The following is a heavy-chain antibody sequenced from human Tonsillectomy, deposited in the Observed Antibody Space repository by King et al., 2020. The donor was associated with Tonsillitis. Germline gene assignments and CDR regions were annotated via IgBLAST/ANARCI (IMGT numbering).Heavy chain of an antibody. CDR1: EFTFSNAW. J-gene: IGHJ5*02. CDR3: TTDHPGYYPWEESWFDP. V-gene: IGHV3-15*01. D-gene: IGHD3-9*01. Sequence: VQLVESGGGLVKPGGSLRLSCAASEFTFSNAWMSWVRQAPGKGPEWVGRIKSKTDGGTTDYAVPVRGRFTISRDDSKDTLYLQMNNLKTEDTAVYYCTTDHPGYYPWEESWFDPWGQGTLVTVSS. CDR2: IKSKTDGGTT.